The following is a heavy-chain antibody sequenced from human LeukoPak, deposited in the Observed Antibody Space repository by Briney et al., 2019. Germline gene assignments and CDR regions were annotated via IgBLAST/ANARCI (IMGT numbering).Heavy chain of an antibody. J-gene: IGHJ5*02. Sequence: SETLSLTCAVYGGSFSGYYWSWIRQPPGKGLEWIGEINHSGSTNYNPSLKSRVTISVDTSKNQFSLKLSSVTAADTAVYYCARGVEVRHWFDPWGQGTLVTVSS. D-gene: IGHD3-22*01. CDR2: INHSGST. CDR3: ARGVEVRHWFDP. V-gene: IGHV4-34*01. CDR1: GGSFSGYY.